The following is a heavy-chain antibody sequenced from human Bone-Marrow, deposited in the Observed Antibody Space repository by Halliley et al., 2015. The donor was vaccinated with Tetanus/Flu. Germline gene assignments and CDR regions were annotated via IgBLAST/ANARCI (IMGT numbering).Heavy chain of an antibody. V-gene: IGHV4-31*03. Sequence: TLSLTCTVSGGSISSSSYYWSWIRQRPGKGLEWIGYIYYNGNTYYKPSLKSRITMSVGTSKKQFSLKLSSVTAADTAVYYCARGLTYCSGSNCSPGYGMDVWGQGTTVTVSS. CDR1: GGSISSSSYY. J-gene: IGHJ6*02. CDR2: IYYNGNT. D-gene: IGHD2-15*01. CDR3: ARGLTYCSGSNCSPGYGMDV.